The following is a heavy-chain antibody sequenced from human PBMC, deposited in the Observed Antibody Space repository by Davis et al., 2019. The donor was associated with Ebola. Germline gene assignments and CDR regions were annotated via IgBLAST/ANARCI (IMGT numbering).Heavy chain of an antibody. D-gene: IGHD3-10*01. CDR1: GGSISRYY. CDR3: AREEEVINSSRFHY. V-gene: IGHV4-4*07. J-gene: IGHJ4*02. Sequence: PSETLSLTCTVSGGSISRYYWTWIPQPAGKGLEWIGRVYPTGDTNYNPSLKSRVTMSVDRSRSQISLNLRSATAADTAHYYCAREEEVINSSRFHYWGRGILVTVSS. CDR2: VYPTGDT.